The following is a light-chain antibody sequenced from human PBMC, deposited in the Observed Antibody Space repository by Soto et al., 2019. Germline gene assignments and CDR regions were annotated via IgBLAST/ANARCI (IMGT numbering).Light chain of an antibody. CDR2: DAS. CDR1: QSVSSY. J-gene: IGKJ2*01. CDR3: HQRSNWPRT. V-gene: IGKV3-11*01. Sequence: EIVLTQSPATLSLSPGERATLSCRASQSVSSYLAWYQQKPGHAPRLLIYDASNRATGIPARFSGSGSGTDFTLTISSLEPEDFAVYYCHQRSNWPRTFGQGTKLEIK.